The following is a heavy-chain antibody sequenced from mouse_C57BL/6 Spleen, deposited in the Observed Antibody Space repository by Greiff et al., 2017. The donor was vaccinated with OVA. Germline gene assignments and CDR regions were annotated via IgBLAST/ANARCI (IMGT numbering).Heavy chain of an antibody. CDR2: ISYDGST. Sequence: EVQLQESGPGLVKPSQSLSLPCSVTGYSITSGYYWNWIRQFPGNKLEWMGYISYDGSTNYNPSLKNRISITRDTSKNQSFLKLNSVTTEDTATYYCAREGWYYYGSSDRGYWGQGTTLTVSS. D-gene: IGHD1-1*01. CDR3: AREGWYYYGSSDRGY. J-gene: IGHJ2*01. V-gene: IGHV3-6*01. CDR1: GYSITSGYY.